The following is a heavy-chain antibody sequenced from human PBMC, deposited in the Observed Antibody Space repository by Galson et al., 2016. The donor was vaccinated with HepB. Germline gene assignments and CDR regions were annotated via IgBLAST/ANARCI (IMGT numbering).Heavy chain of an antibody. J-gene: IGHJ4*02. V-gene: IGHV3-48*02. D-gene: IGHD3-9*01. CDR1: GFTFTSYS. CDR2: IGGFSSPV. CDR3: ARGYYDNSFDY. Sequence: SLRLSCAASGFTFTSYSMSWVRQAPGKGLEWVSFIGGFSSPVSYADSVKGRFTISRDNDRTSLYLQMSSLRDEDTAVYYCARGYYDNSFDYLGQGALVTVSS.